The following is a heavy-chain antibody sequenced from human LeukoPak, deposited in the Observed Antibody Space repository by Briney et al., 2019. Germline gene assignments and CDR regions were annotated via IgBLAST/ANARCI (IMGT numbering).Heavy chain of an antibody. J-gene: IGHJ4*02. Sequence: PSETLSLTCTVSGGSICSYYWSWIRQPPGKGLEWIGYIYYSGSTSYNPSLKSRVTISVDTSKKQFSLKLSSVTAADTAFYYCARARVGSGSYSYFDYWGQGTLVTVSS. CDR1: GGSICSYY. V-gene: IGHV4-59*01. CDR2: IYYSGST. D-gene: IGHD3-10*01. CDR3: ARARVGSGSYSYFDY.